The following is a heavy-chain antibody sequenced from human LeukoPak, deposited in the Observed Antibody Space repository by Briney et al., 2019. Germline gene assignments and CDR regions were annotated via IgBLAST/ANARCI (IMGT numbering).Heavy chain of an antibody. CDR1: GYSISSYY. J-gene: IGHJ6*03. CDR2: IYTSGST. V-gene: IGHV4-4*07. CDR3: ARDSRVRGVITPMDV. D-gene: IGHD3-10*01. Sequence: PSETLSLTCTVSGYSISSYYWSWIRQPAGKGLEWIGRIYTSGSTNYNPSLKSRVTMSVDTSKNQFSLKLSSVTAADTAVYYCARDSRVRGVITPMDVWGKGTTVTISS.